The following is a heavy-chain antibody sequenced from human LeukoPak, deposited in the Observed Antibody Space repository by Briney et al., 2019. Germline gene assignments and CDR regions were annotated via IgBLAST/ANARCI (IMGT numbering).Heavy chain of an antibody. CDR3: ARDKFIAVAGTFDY. J-gene: IGHJ4*02. Sequence: SETLSLTCTVSGGSISSSSYYWGWIRQPPGKGLEWIGSIYYSGSTYYNPSLKSRVTISVDTSKNQFSLKLSSVTAADKAVYYCARDKFIAVAGTFDYWGQGTLVTVSS. CDR2: IYYSGST. D-gene: IGHD6-19*01. CDR1: GGSISSSSYY. V-gene: IGHV4-39*02.